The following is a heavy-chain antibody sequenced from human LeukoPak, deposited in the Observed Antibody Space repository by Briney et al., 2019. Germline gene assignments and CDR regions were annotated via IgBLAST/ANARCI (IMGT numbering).Heavy chain of an antibody. Sequence: GASVKVSCKASGGTFSSYAISWVRQAPGQGLEWMGGIIPIFGTANYAQKFQGRVTITTDESTSTAYMELSSLRSEDTAVYYCARGEIAAAGTPSYDYWGQGTLATVSS. CDR1: GGTFSSYA. D-gene: IGHD6-13*01. J-gene: IGHJ4*02. CDR2: IIPIFGTA. V-gene: IGHV1-69*05. CDR3: ARGEIAAAGTPSYDY.